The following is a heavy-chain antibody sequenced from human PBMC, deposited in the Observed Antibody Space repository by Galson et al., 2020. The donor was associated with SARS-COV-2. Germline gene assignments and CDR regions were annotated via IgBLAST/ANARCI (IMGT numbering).Heavy chain of an antibody. J-gene: IGHJ5*02. D-gene: IGHD2-15*01. Sequence: GGSLRLSCAASGFTFRSNAMSWVRQAPGKGLEWVSAISGSGDSTYYADSVKGRFTISRDTSKNTLYLQMNSLRAEDTAVYYCAKVGLDCSGGSCYWEWFDPWGQGTLVTVSS. CDR1: GFTFRSNA. V-gene: IGHV3-23*01. CDR3: AKVGLDCSGGSCYWEWFDP. CDR2: ISGSGDST.